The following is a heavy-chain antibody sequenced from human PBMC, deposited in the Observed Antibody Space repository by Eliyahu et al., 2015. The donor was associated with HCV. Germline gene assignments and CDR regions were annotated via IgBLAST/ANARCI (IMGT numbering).Heavy chain of an antibody. Sequence: QVQLVESGGGVVQPGRSLRLSCAASGFTFSDYGMHWVRQAPGKGLEWVAVIWYDGSNENYGDSVKGRFTISRDNSKNTLYLQMNSLRAEDTAVYYCARGGFCTGGTCLNYFDSWGQENLITVSS. CDR1: GFTFSDYG. CDR2: IWYDGSNE. J-gene: IGHJ4*02. V-gene: IGHV3-33*08. D-gene: IGHD2-15*01. CDR3: ARGGFCTGGTCLNYFDS.